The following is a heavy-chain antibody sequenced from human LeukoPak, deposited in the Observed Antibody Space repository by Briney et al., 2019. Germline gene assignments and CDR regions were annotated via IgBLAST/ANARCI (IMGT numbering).Heavy chain of an antibody. CDR1: GYTFSSYG. J-gene: IGHJ4*02. Sequence: ASVKVSCKASGYTFSSYGITWVRQAPGQGLEWVGWISAYDGNTKYAEKFQGRVTMTTDTSTSTAYMDLRRLRSDDTAVYYCVQASGSKYGPATSDYWGQGTLVIVSS. D-gene: IGHD1-26*01. V-gene: IGHV1-18*01. CDR3: VQASGSKYGPATSDY. CDR2: ISAYDGNT.